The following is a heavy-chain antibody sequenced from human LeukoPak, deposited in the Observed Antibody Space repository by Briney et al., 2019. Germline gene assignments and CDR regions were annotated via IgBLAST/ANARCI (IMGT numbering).Heavy chain of an antibody. Sequence: PGRSLRLSCAASGFTFSSYGMHWVRQAPGKGMVWVSRINSDGSSTSYADSVKGRFTISRDNAKNTLYLQMNSLRAEDTAVYYCARGVGGYILNYWGQGTLVTVSS. CDR3: ARGVGGYILNY. V-gene: IGHV3-74*01. D-gene: IGHD5-12*01. CDR1: GFTFSSYG. CDR2: INSDGSST. J-gene: IGHJ4*02.